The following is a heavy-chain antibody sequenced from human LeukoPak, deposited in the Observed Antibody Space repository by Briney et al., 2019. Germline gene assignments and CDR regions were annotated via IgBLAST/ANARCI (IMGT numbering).Heavy chain of an antibody. CDR2: IWYDGSNT. D-gene: IGHD3-16*01. V-gene: IGHV3-33*01. CDR3: APDHGGF. J-gene: IGHJ4*02. Sequence: GGSLRLSCAASGFTFSTYGMHWVRQAPGKGLEWVAIIWYDGSNTYYADSVKGRFTISRDNSKNTLYLEMNSLRAEDTAVYYCAPDHGGFWGQGTLVTVSS. CDR1: GFTFSTYG.